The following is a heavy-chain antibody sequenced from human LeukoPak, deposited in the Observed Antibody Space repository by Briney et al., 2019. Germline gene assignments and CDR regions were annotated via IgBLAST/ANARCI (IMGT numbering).Heavy chain of an antibody. D-gene: IGHD3-22*01. CDR3: PRDPPDYYDSRGYSYYYYGMDV. J-gene: IGHJ6*02. CDR2: IIPIFGTA. Sequence: GASVKVSCKASGGTFSSYAISWVRQAPGQGLEWMGGIIPIFGTANYAQKFQGRVTITADESTSTAYMELSSLRSEDTAVYYCPRDPPDYYDSRGYSYYYYGMDVWGQGTTVTVSS. CDR1: GGTFSSYA. V-gene: IGHV1-69*13.